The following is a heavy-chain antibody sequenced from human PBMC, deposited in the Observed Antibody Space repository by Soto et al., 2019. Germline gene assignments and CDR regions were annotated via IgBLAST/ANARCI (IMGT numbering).Heavy chain of an antibody. CDR2: ISYSGST. CDR3: ARHRSDYYYYGMDV. J-gene: IGHJ6*02. Sequence: QLQLQESGPGLVKPSETLSLTCTVSGGSISSSSYYWGWIRQPPGKGLEWIGRISYSGSTYYNPSLKSRVTIPVDTSKNQCSRKLSSVTAADTAVYYCARHRSDYYYYGMDVWGQVTTVTVSS. V-gene: IGHV4-39*01. CDR1: GGSISSSSYY.